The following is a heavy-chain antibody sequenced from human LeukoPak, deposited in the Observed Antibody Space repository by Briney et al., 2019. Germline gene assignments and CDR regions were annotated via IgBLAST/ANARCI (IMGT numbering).Heavy chain of an antibody. Sequence: SETLSLTCAVSGGSIINSNWWSWVRQPPGKGLEWIGEIDHSGSTSYNPSLKSRVTMSVDRSQNQFSLRLSTVTAADTAVYYCARDNGAIRAYYYHGMDVWGQGTTVTVSS. J-gene: IGHJ6*02. CDR1: GGSIINSNW. CDR3: ARDNGAIRAYYYHGMDV. V-gene: IGHV4-4*02. D-gene: IGHD2-8*01. CDR2: IDHSGST.